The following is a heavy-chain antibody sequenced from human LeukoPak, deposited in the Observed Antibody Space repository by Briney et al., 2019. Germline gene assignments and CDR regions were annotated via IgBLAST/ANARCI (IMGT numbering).Heavy chain of an antibody. CDR2: ISSSSSYI. D-gene: IGHD6-13*01. J-gene: IGHJ4*02. CDR3: ARATGYSSSWPAYFDY. V-gene: IGHV3-21*01. CDR1: GFTFSSYS. Sequence: GGSLRLSCAASGFTFSSYSMNWVRQAPGKWLEWVSSISSSSSYIYYADSVKGRFTISRDNAKNSLYLQMNSLRAEDTAVYYCARATGYSSSWPAYFDYWGQGTLVTVSS.